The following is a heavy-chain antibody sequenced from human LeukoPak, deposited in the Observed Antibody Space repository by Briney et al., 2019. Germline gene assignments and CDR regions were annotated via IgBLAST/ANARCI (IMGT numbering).Heavy chain of an antibody. J-gene: IGHJ3*01. CDR3: VRDQFYAFDV. V-gene: IGHV3-48*02. CDR1: GFTYTSYT. Sequence: GGSLRLSCAASGFTYTSYTMNWVRQAPGKGLEWISYIRTSGGVVSYTDSVRGRFTISTDSAKNSLYLQMNSLRDDDTAVYYCVRDQFYAFDVWGQGTMVTVSS. CDR2: IRTSGGVV.